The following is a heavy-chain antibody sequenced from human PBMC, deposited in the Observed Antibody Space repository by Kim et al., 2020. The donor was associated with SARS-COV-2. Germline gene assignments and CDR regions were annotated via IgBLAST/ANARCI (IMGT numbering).Heavy chain of an antibody. Sequence: DAVKSRFTISRDNSENSLYLQMNSLGPEDTALYYCAKGTRGYNYRVTFDYWGRGSLVSVSS. D-gene: IGHD1-1*01. J-gene: IGHJ4*02. CDR3: AKGTRGYNYRVTFDY. V-gene: IGHV3-43*01.